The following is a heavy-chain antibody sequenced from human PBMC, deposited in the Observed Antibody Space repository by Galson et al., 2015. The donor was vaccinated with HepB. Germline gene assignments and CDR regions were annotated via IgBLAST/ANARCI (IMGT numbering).Heavy chain of an antibody. V-gene: IGHV3-53*01. CDR2: IYSGGST. Sequence: SLRLSCAASGFTVSSNYMSWVRQAPGKGLEWVSVIYSGGSTYYADSVKGRFTISRDNSKNTLYLQMNSLRAEDTAVYYCARKYGYYYYGMDVWGQGTTVTVSS. CDR3: ARKYGYYYYGMDV. CDR1: GFTVSSNY. D-gene: IGHD2/OR15-2a*01. J-gene: IGHJ6*02.